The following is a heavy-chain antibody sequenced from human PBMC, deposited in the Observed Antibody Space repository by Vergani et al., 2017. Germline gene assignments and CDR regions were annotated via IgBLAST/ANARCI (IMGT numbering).Heavy chain of an antibody. CDR1: GASTRSSNYY. Sequence: QLQLQESGPGLVKPSATLSLTCSVSGASTRSSNYYWGWIRQPPGKGLEWIASIYYSGSTYYNPSLKSRVTISVDTSKNQFSLKLSSVTAADTAVYFCARHSTVEWLVKLGGIDPWGQGILVTVSS. V-gene: IGHV4-39*01. J-gene: IGHJ5*02. D-gene: IGHD6-19*01. CDR2: IYYSGST. CDR3: ARHSTVEWLVKLGGIDP.